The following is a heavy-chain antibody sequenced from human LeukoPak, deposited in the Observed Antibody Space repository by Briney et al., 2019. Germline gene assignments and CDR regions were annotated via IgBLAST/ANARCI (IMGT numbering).Heavy chain of an antibody. CDR2: ISSSGSTI. V-gene: IGHV3-48*03. D-gene: IGHD3-22*01. Sequence: PGGSLRLSCAASGFTFSSYEMNWVRQAPGKGLEWVSYISSSGSTIYYADSVKGRFTISRDNAKNSLNLPMNSLRAEDTAVYYCARGSYDSSGYYPNVDYWGQGTLVTVSS. J-gene: IGHJ4*02. CDR1: GFTFSSYE. CDR3: ARGSYDSSGYYPNVDY.